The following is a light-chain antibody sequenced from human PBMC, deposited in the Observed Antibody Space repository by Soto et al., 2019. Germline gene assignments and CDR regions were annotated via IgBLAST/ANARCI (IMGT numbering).Light chain of an antibody. J-gene: IGLJ2*01. CDR1: RSDVGGYNY. V-gene: IGLV2-14*01. CDR2: EVF. CDR3: TSYASTSTYVV. Sequence: QSVLTQPASVSGSPGQSITISCTGTRSDVGGYNYVSWYQHHPGKAPNLMMYEVFNRPAGVSNRFSGSRSGNTASLTISGLPADDEADYYCTSYASTSTYVVFGCGTKLIVL.